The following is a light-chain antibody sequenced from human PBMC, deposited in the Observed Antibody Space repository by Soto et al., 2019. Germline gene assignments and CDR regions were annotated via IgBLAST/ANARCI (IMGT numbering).Light chain of an antibody. CDR3: MQALQTPPT. CDR2: LGS. CDR1: QSLLHSNGYNY. J-gene: IGKJ2*01. Sequence: DIVMTQSPLSLPVTPGEPASISCRSSQSLLHSNGYNYLDWYLQKPGQSPQLLIYLGSNRASGVPDRFRGSGLGTEFTLKISRVEAEDVGVYYCMQALQTPPTFGQGTKLEIK. V-gene: IGKV2-28*01.